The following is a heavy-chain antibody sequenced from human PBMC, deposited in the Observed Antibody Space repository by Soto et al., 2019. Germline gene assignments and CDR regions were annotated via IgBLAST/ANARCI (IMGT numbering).Heavy chain of an antibody. V-gene: IGHV1-58*01. CDR3: AAILGYCSSTSCYRGGSDYYYGMDV. CDR2: IVVGSGNT. J-gene: IGHJ6*02. Sequence: SVKVSCKASGFTFTSSAVQWVRQARGQRLEWIGWIVVGSGNTNYAQKFQERVTITRDMSTSTAYMELSSLRSEDTAVYYCAAILGYCSSTSCYRGGSDYYYGMDVWGQ. CDR1: GFTFTSSA. D-gene: IGHD2-2*01.